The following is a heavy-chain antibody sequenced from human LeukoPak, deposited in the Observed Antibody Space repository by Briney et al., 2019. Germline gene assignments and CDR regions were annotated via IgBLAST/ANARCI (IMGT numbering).Heavy chain of an antibody. CDR3: AKGPLSGSYLYFDY. Sequence: GGSLTLTCAASGFTFSSYAMSWLRQPPGKGLEWVSAISGSGGSTYCADSVKGRFTISRDNSKNSLYLQMNSLRAEDTAVYYWAKGPLSGSYLYFDYWGQGTLVTVSS. CDR2: ISGSGGST. J-gene: IGHJ4*02. D-gene: IGHD1-26*01. V-gene: IGHV3-23*01. CDR1: GFTFSSYA.